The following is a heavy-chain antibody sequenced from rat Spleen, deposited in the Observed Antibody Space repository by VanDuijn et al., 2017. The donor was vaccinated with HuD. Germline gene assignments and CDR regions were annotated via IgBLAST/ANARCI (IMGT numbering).Heavy chain of an antibody. D-gene: IGHD1-4*01. J-gene: IGHJ2*01. V-gene: IGHV5-29*01. CDR2: ISYDGSST. CDR3: ARPNYPGFNYFDY. CDR1: GLTFSDYY. Sequence: EVQLVESDGGLVQPGRSLKLSCAASGLTFSDYYMAWVRQAPTKGLERVATISYDGSSTYYRDSVKGRFTISRDNAKSTLYLQIDSLRSEDTATYYCARPNYPGFNYFDYWGQGAMVTVSS.